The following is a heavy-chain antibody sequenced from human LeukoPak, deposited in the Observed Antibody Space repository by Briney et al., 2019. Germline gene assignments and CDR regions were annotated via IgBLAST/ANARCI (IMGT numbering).Heavy chain of an antibody. V-gene: IGHV3-48*01. D-gene: IGHD2-21*02. Sequence: PGGSLRLSCAASGFTFSSYSMNWVRQAPGKGLEWVSYISSSSSTIYYADSVKGRFTISRDNAKNSLYLQLNSLRAEDTAVYYCARDVFCGGDCYSPKSNWGQGTLVTVSS. CDR2: ISSSSSTI. CDR3: ARDVFCGGDCYSPKSN. J-gene: IGHJ4*02. CDR1: GFTFSSYS.